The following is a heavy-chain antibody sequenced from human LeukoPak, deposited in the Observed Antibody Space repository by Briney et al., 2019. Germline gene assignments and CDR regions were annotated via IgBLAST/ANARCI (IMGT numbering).Heavy chain of an antibody. V-gene: IGHV3-30*04. CDR1: GFTFSSYA. J-gene: IGHJ4*02. CDR3: ARVAYCTNGVCYMALGWLGTALDY. CDR2: ISYDGSNK. Sequence: GGSLRLSCAASGFTFSSYAMGWVRQAPGKGLEWVAVISYDGSNKYYADSVKGRFTISRDNSKNTLYLQMNSLRAEDTAVYYCARVAYCTNGVCYMALGWLGTALDYWGQGTLVTVSS. D-gene: IGHD2-8*01.